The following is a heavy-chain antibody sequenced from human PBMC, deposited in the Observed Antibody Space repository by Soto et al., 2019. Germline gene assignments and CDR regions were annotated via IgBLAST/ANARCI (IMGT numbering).Heavy chain of an antibody. V-gene: IGHV3-21*01. CDR2: ISAGSRSI. D-gene: IGHD2-2*01. CDR1: GFTFNSYT. Sequence: GGSLRLSCAASGFTFNSYTMNWVRQAPGRGLEWVSSISAGSRSIYYTDSLKGRSTVSRDNSKNSLYLQMNSLKADDTAVYYCARVPDLNYCSKTSCLYYFDYWGQGARVTVSS. J-gene: IGHJ4*02. CDR3: ARVPDLNYCSKTSCLYYFDY.